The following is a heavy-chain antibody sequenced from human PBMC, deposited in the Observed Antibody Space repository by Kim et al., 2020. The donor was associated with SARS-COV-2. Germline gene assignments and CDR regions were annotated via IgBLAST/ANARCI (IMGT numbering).Heavy chain of an antibody. CDR2: INAYKGNT. Sequence: ASVKVSCKASGYTLTGHDISWVRQAPGHGLEWMGWINAYKGNTNYPQKLQGRVTMTTDTSTSTAYMELRSLRSDDTAVYYCARGGSLVAMIVVLMADAFDVWGQGTMVTVSS. D-gene: IGHD3-22*01. J-gene: IGHJ3*01. CDR3: ARGGSLVAMIVVLMADAFDV. V-gene: IGHV1-18*04. CDR1: GYTLTGHD.